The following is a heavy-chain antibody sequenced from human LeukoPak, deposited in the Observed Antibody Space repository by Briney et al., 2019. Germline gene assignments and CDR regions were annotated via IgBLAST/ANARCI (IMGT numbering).Heavy chain of an antibody. CDR1: GDSVSSNSAA. CDR2: TYYRSKWYN. CDR3: AMERAYYDYVWGSYRTTWFDP. V-gene: IGHV6-1*01. D-gene: IGHD3-16*02. J-gene: IGHJ5*02. Sequence: SQTLSLTCAIPGDSVSSNSAAWNWIRQSPSRGLEWLGRTYYRSKWYNDYAVSVKSRITINPDTSKNQFSLQLNSVTPEDTAVYYCAMERAYYDYVWGSYRTTWFDPWGQGTLVTVSS.